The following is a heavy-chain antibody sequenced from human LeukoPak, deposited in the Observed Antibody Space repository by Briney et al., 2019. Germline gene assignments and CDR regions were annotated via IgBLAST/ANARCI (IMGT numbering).Heavy chain of an antibody. V-gene: IGHV3-7*01. J-gene: IGHJ4*02. Sequence: PGGSLRLSCAASGFTFSSHWMTWVRQGPGKGLEWVATIKQGGSEKFYADSVKGRFTVSRDDAKNSLFLQMNSLSADDTAVYYCARGPDYGARADFLDSWGQGALVTVS. D-gene: IGHD4-17*01. CDR2: IKQGGSEK. CDR3: ARGPDYGARADFLDS. CDR1: GFTFSSHW.